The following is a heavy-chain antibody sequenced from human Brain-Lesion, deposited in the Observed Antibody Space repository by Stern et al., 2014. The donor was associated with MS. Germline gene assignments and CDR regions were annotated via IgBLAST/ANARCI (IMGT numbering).Heavy chain of an antibody. CDR3: ARDYGDLEFDL. CDR2: IYASGNT. D-gene: IGHD4-17*01. CDR1: GGPISSHSYY. J-gene: IGHJ4*02. Sequence: QVQLVQSGPGLVKPSQTLSLTCTVSGGPISSHSYYWSWIRQPAGKGLEWIGRIYASGNTNYNPSLKSRVSIPVDTSKNQLSLRLSSVTASDTAVYYCARDYGDLEFDLWGQGTLVTVSS. V-gene: IGHV4-61*02.